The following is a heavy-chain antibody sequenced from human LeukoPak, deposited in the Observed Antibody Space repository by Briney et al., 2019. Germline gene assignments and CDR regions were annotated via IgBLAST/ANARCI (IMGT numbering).Heavy chain of an antibody. D-gene: IGHD3-22*01. J-gene: IGHJ4*02. V-gene: IGHV3-23*01. CDR1: GFTFSSYA. Sequence: PGGSLRLSCAASGFTFSSYAMSWVRQAPGKGLEWVSAISGSGGSTYYADSVKGRFTISRDNSKNTLYLQMNSLRAEDTAVYYCAKDSADDSSGYYPFDYWGQGTLVTVSS. CDR3: AKDSADDSSGYYPFDY. CDR2: ISGSGGST.